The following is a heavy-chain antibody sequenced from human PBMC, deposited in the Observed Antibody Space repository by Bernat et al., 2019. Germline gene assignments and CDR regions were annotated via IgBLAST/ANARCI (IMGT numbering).Heavy chain of an antibody. CDR1: GYTFTGYY. D-gene: IGHD3-22*01. V-gene: IGHV1-2*04. CDR2: INPNSGGT. Sequence: QVQLVQSGAEVKKPGASVKVSCKASGYTFTGYYMHWVRQAPGQGLEWMGWINPNSGGTNYAQKFQGWVTMTRDTSISTAYMELSRLRSDDTAVYYCARGAYYYDSSGYPGAFDIWGHGTMVTVSS. J-gene: IGHJ3*02. CDR3: ARGAYYYDSSGYPGAFDI.